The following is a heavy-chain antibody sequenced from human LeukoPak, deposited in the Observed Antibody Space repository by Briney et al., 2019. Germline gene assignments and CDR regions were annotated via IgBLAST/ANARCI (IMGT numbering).Heavy chain of an antibody. CDR3: ARGSKVTYYYDSSGYHFDY. CDR2: INPNSGGT. Sequence: ASVKVSCTASGYTFTVYYMHWVRQAPGQGLEWMGRINPNSGGTNYAQKFQGRVTMTRDTSISTAYMELSRLRSDDTAVYYCARGSKVTYYYDSSGYHFDYWGQGTLVTVSS. CDR1: GYTFTVYY. D-gene: IGHD3-22*01. V-gene: IGHV1-2*06. J-gene: IGHJ4*02.